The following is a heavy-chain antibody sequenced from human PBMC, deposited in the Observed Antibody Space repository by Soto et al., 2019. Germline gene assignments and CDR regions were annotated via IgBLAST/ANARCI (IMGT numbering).Heavy chain of an antibody. CDR1: VGTFSSYA. CDR3: ARFRRGDYYYGMDV. Sequence: GASLKFSCKASVGTFSSYASICVRQAPGQGLEWMGGIIPIFGTANYAQKFQGRVTITADGSTSTAYMELSSLRSEDTAVYYCARFRRGDYYYGMDVWGQGTTVNVSS. J-gene: IGHJ6*02. V-gene: IGHV1-69*13. CDR2: IIPIFGTA.